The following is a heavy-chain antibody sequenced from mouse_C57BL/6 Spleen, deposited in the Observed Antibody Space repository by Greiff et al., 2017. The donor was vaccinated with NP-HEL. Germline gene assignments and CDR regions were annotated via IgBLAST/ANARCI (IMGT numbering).Heavy chain of an antibody. CDR2: IHPNSGST. V-gene: IGHV1-64*01. Sequence: QVQLQQPGAELVKPGASVRLSCKASGYTFTSYWMHWVKQRPGQGLEWIGMIHPNSGSTNYNEKFKSKATLTVDKSSSPAYMQLSSLASEDSAVYYCASYGSTLYYFDYWGQGTTLTVSS. D-gene: IGHD1-1*01. CDR1: GYTFTSYW. J-gene: IGHJ2*01. CDR3: ASYGSTLYYFDY.